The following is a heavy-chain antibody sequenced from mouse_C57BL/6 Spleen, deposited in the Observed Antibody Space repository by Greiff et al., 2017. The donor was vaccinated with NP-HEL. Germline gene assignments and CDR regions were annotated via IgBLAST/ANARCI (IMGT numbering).Heavy chain of an antibody. CDR3: ARVRDGNPFAF. Sequence: VKLMESGAELVKPGASVKLSCKASGYTFTSYWMQWVKQRPGQGLEWIGEIDPSDSYTNYNQKFKGKATLTVDTSSSTAYMQLSSLTSGDSAVYYCARVRDGNPFAFLGPGTLVPVPS. D-gene: IGHD2-1*01. J-gene: IGHJ3*01. CDR2: IDPSDSYT. CDR1: GYTFTSYW. V-gene: IGHV1-50*01.